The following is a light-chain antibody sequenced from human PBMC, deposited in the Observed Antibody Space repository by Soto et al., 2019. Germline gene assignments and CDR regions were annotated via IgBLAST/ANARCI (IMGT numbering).Light chain of an antibody. J-gene: IGKJ4*01. CDR3: LQYEKWPTRLT. Sequence: VLTLPPATVSVSPGEGTTCSCRAGQNNGRNLARYQQKSGQATRHLISGAFKRATGVPAKFSGSGSETEITLTISSRQSEDFAVSYCLQYEKWPTRLTFGGGTKVDIK. CDR1: QNNGRN. V-gene: IGKV3-15*01. CDR2: GAF.